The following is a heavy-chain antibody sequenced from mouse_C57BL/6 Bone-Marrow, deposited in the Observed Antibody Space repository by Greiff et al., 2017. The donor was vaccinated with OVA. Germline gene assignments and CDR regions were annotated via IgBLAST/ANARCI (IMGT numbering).Heavy chain of an antibody. CDR3: TTRYYDYFDY. Sequence: VQLQQSGAELVRPGASVKLSCTASGFNIKDDSMHWVKQRPEQGLEWIGWIDPENGDTEYASKFQGKATITADTSSNTAYLQLSSLTSEDTAVYYCTTRYYDYFDYWGQGTTLTVSS. J-gene: IGHJ2*01. D-gene: IGHD1-1*01. V-gene: IGHV14-4*01. CDR1: GFNIKDDS. CDR2: IDPENGDT.